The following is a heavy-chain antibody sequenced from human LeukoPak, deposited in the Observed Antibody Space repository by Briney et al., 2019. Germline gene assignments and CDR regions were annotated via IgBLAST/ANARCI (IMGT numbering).Heavy chain of an antibody. Sequence: SEKLSLTCTVYGGSISSGSYYWSWIRQPAGKGLEWIGHSHTRGSPDYNPSLKSRVTISVDTSKNQFSLRLSSVTAADTAVYYCARILGAYCSGNSCPDAFDIWGQGTMVTVS. CDR2: SHTRGSP. D-gene: IGHD2-15*01. CDR1: GGSISSGSYY. CDR3: ARILGAYCSGNSCPDAFDI. V-gene: IGHV4-61*09. J-gene: IGHJ3*02.